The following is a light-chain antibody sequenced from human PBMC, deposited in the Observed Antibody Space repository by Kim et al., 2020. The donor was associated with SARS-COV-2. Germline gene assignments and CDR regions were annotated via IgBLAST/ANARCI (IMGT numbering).Light chain of an antibody. CDR2: DVS. V-gene: IGLV3-21*02. CDR1: NIGTES. J-gene: IGLJ2*01. CDR3: QVWDISSVV. Sequence: SYELTQPPSVSVAPGETARLTCGGNNIGTESVHWYQQRAGQAPVLVVHDVSDRPSGIPERISGSKSEDTATLTISRVEAGDEADYYCQVWDISSVVFGGGTKLTVL.